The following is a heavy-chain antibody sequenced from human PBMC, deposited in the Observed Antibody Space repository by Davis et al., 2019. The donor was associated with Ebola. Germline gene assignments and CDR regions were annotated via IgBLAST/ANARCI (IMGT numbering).Heavy chain of an antibody. D-gene: IGHD1-26*01. Sequence: ASVKVSCKASGYTLSGNFMHWVRQAPGQGLEWMGCINPISGGTNYAQKFQGRVTMTRDTSISTAYMELGGLRYDDTAVYYCARGLGIVGASSGLDVWGQGTTVTVSS. CDR3: ARGLGIVGASSGLDV. J-gene: IGHJ6*02. V-gene: IGHV1-2*02. CDR2: INPISGGT. CDR1: GYTLSGNF.